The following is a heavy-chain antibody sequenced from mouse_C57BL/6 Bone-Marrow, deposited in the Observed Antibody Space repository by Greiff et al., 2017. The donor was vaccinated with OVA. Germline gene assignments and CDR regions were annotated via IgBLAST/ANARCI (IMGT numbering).Heavy chain of an antibody. V-gene: IGHV3-6*01. CDR2: ISYDGSN. CDR1: GYSITSGYY. CDR3: AREGGLRWFDY. J-gene: IGHJ2*01. D-gene: IGHD1-1*01. Sequence: VQLKESGPGLVKPSQSLSLTCSVTGYSITSGYYWNWIRQFPGNKLEWMGYISYDGSNNYNPSLKNRISITRDTSKNQFFLKLNSVTTEDTATYYCAREGGLRWFDYWGQGTTLTVSS.